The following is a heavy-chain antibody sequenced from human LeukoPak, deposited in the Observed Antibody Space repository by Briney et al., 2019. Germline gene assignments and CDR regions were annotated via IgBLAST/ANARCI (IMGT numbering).Heavy chain of an antibody. Sequence: ASVKVSCKASGYTFTGYYMHWVRQAPGQGLEWMGWINPNSGVTNYPQKFQGRVTMTRDTSISTAYMELSSLRSDDTAVYYCARDQYCTNTNCYPCFDYWGQGTLVTVSS. CDR1: GYTFTGYY. CDR2: INPNSGVT. V-gene: IGHV1-2*02. J-gene: IGHJ4*02. D-gene: IGHD2-2*01. CDR3: ARDQYCTNTNCYPCFDY.